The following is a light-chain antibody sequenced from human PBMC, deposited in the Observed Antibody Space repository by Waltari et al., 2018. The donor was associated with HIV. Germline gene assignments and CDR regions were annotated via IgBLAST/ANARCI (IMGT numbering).Light chain of an antibody. Sequence: QSALTQPPSVSGSPGQSVPISCTGTSSEVGRYNRVSWYQQPPGTAPKPMIYEVSNRPSGVPDRFSGSKSGNTASLTISGLQAEDEADYYCSLYTSSSTLVFGGGTKLTVL. CDR3: SLYTSSSTLV. V-gene: IGLV2-18*01. CDR1: SSEVGRYNR. J-gene: IGLJ2*01. CDR2: EVS.